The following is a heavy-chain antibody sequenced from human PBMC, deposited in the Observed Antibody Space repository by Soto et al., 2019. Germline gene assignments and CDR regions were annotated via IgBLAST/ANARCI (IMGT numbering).Heavy chain of an antibody. J-gene: IGHJ6*02. V-gene: IGHV1-69*06. Sequence: QVQLVQSGAEVKKPGSSVNVSCKASGGTFTMYSITWVRQAPGQGLEWMGGIIPLFGTANYAQKFQARVTITADKSTSTAYMGLSSLRSEDTAVYYCAHIPVFGGLGGSSYKYGVDVWGQGTTVTVSS. CDR1: GGTFTMYS. CDR3: AHIPVFGGLGGSSYKYGVDV. CDR2: IIPLFGTA. D-gene: IGHD3-3*01.